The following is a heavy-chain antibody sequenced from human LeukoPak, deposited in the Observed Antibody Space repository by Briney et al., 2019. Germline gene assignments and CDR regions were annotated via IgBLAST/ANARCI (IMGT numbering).Heavy chain of an antibody. CDR1: GYTSTSYG. CDR3: ARVKSTVLEVVPATAFDP. V-gene: IGHV1-18*01. J-gene: IGHJ5*02. CDR2: ISGYNGNT. D-gene: IGHD2-2*01. Sequence: ASVKVSCKASGYTSTSYGISWVRQAPGQGLEWMGWISGYNGNTKYAQKLQGRVTMTTDASTSTAYMELRSLRSDDTAVYYCARVKSTVLEVVPATAFDPWGQGTLVTVSS.